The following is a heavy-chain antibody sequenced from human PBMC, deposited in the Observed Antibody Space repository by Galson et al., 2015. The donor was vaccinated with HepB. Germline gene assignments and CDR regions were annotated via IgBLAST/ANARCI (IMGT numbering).Heavy chain of an antibody. CDR1: GGTFSSYA. CDR2: IIPIFGTA. V-gene: IGHV1-69*13. J-gene: IGHJ4*02. Sequence: SVKVSCKASGGTFSSYAISWVRQAPGQGLEWMGGIIPIFGTANYAQKFQGRVTITADESTSTAYMELSSLRSEDTAVYYCARDMGCSGGSCGYYFDYWGQGTLVTVSS. CDR3: ARDMGCSGGSCGYYFDY. D-gene: IGHD2-15*01.